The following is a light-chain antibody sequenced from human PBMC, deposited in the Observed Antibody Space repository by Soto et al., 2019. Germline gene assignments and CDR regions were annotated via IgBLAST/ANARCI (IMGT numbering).Light chain of an antibody. J-gene: IGLJ2*01. CDR2: EVS. CDR1: SSDVGGYNY. CDR3: SSYTSSSTLVV. V-gene: IGLV2-14*01. Sequence: SALTQPASVSGSPGQSITISCTGTSSDVGGYNYVSWYQQHPGKAPKLMIYEVSNRPSGVSNRFSGSKSGNTASLTISGLQADDEADYYCSSYTSSSTLVVFGGGTKLTVL.